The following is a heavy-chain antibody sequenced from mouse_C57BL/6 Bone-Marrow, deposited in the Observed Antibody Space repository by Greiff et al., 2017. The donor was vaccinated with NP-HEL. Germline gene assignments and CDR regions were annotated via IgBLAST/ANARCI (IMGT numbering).Heavy chain of an antibody. CDR3: AGGDGNHGAWFAY. CDR2: IYPGSGST. J-gene: IGHJ3*01. Sequence: VQLQQPGAELVKPGASVKMSCKASGYTFTSYWITWVKQRPGQGLEWIGDIYPGSGSTNYNEKFKSKATLTVDTSSSTAYMQLSSLTSEDSAVYYCAGGDGNHGAWFAYWGQGTLVTVSA. V-gene: IGHV1-55*01. CDR1: GYTFTSYW. D-gene: IGHD2-1*01.